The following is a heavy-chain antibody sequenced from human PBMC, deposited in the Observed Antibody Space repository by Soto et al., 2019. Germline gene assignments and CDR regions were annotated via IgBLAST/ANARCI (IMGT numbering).Heavy chain of an antibody. J-gene: IGHJ5*02. CDR2: INHSGST. CDR3: ARVDFLLSLNWFDP. CDR1: GGSFSGYY. D-gene: IGHD3-16*01. Sequence: QVQLQQWGAGLLKPSETLSLTCAVYGGSFSGYYWSWIRQPPGKGLEWIGEINHSGSTNYNPSLKSRVTISVDTSKNQFSLKLSSVTAADTAVYYCARVDFLLSLNWFDPWGQGTLVTVSS. V-gene: IGHV4-34*01.